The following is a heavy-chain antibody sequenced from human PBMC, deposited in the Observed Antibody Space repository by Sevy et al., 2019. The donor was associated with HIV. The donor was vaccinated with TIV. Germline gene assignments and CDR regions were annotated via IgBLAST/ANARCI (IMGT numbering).Heavy chain of an antibody. CDR1: GFSFDSYG. J-gene: IGHJ6*03. Sequence: GGSLRLSCAVSGFSFDSYGMTWVRQAPGKGLEWVSGISGSGTRTYYADSVKGRFSISRDNSKNRLYLQMNSLRSEDTAIYYCAKGGGGHYDPVEIGYYFYYYNMDVWGKGTTVTVSS. V-gene: IGHV3-23*01. CDR2: ISGSGTRT. CDR3: AKGGGGHYDPVEIGYYFYYYNMDV. D-gene: IGHD3-22*01.